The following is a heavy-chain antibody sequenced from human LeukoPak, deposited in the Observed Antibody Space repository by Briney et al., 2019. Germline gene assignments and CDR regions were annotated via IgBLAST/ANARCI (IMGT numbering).Heavy chain of an antibody. J-gene: IGHJ5*02. CDR3: ARGLGNPRLQNYDFWSGYYPLKYNWFDP. V-gene: IGHV1-8*01. D-gene: IGHD3-3*01. Sequence: ASVKVSCKASGYTFTSYDINWVRQATGQGLEWMGWMNPNSGNTGYAQKFQGRVTMTRNTSISTAYMELSSLRSEDTAVYYCARGLGNPRLQNYDFWSGYYPLKYNWFDPWGQGTLVTVSS. CDR2: MNPNSGNT. CDR1: GYTFTSYD.